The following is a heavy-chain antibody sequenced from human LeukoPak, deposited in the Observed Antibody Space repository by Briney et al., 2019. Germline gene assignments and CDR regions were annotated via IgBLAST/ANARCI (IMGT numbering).Heavy chain of an antibody. V-gene: IGHV3-30*04. J-gene: IGHJ5*02. CDR3: ARDVEQWLVRSQYNWFDP. Sequence: TGRSLRLSCAASGFTFSSYAMHWVRQAPGKGLEWVAVISYTGSNKYYADSVKGRFTISRDNSKNTLSLQMNSLRAEDTAVYYCARDVEQWLVRSQYNWFDPWGQGTLVTVSS. CDR1: GFTFSSYA. CDR2: ISYTGSNK. D-gene: IGHD6-19*01.